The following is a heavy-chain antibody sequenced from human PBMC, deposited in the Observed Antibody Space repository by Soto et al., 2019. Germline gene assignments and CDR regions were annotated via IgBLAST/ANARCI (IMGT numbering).Heavy chain of an antibody. J-gene: IGHJ6*02. CDR1: GFTFSSYG. V-gene: IGHV3-30*18. D-gene: IGHD6-13*01. Sequence: GGSLRLSCAASGFTFSSYGMHWVRQAPGKGLEWVAVISYDGSNKYYADSVKGRFTISRDNSKNTLYLQMNSLRAEDTAVYYCAKDNSSWYLYYYYYGMDVWGQGTTVTVSS. CDR3: AKDNSSWYLYYYYYGMDV. CDR2: ISYDGSNK.